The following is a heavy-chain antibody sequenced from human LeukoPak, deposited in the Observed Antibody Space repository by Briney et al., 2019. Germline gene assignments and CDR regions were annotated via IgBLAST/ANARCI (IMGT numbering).Heavy chain of an antibody. D-gene: IGHD5-18*01. CDR3: AGGTGEGYSYGRYYFDY. J-gene: IGHJ4*02. CDR2: INPNSGGT. CDR1: GYTFTGYY. V-gene: IGHV1-2*02. Sequence: ASVKVSCKASGYTFTGYYMHWVRQAPGQGLEWMGWINPNSGGTNYAQKFQGRVTMTRDTSISTAYMERSRLRWDDTGGYYIAGGTGEGYSYGRYYFDYWGQGTLVTVSS.